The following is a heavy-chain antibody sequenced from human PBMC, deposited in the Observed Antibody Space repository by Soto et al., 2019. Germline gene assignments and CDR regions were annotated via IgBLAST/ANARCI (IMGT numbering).Heavy chain of an antibody. D-gene: IGHD3-10*01. CDR2: ISGSGGST. CDR1: GFTFSSYA. V-gene: IGHV3-23*01. CDR3: AKFGAYYYGSGNYFDY. J-gene: IGHJ4*02. Sequence: GGSLRLSCAASGFTFSSYAMSWVRQAPGKGLEWVSAISGSGGSTYYADSVKGRFTISRDNSKNTLYLQMNSLRAEDTAVYYCAKFGAYYYGSGNYFDYWGQGTLVTVS.